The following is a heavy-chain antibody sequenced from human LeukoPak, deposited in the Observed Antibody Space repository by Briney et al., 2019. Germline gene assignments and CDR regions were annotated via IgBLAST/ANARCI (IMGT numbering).Heavy chain of an antibody. V-gene: IGHV1-69*04. Sequence: SVKVSCKASGGTFSSYAISWVRQAPGQGLEWMGRIIPILGIANYAQKFQGRVTITADKSTSTAYMELSSLRSEDTAVYYCARDLGYCSSTSCRFDYWGQGTLVTVSS. CDR1: GGTFSSYA. J-gene: IGHJ4*02. CDR3: ARDLGYCSSTSCRFDY. D-gene: IGHD2-2*01. CDR2: IIPILGIA.